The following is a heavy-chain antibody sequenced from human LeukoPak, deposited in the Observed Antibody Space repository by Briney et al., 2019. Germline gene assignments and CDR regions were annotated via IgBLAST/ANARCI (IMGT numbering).Heavy chain of an antibody. CDR3: AKDWGIAVAGTTPLDY. Sequence: GGSLRLSCAASGFTFDDYAMHWVRQAPGKGLEWDSGISWNSGSIGYADSVKGRFTISRDNAKNSLYLQMNSLRAEDTALYYCAKDWGIAVAGTTPLDYWGQGTLVTVSS. CDR1: GFTFDDYA. V-gene: IGHV3-9*01. D-gene: IGHD6-19*01. J-gene: IGHJ4*02. CDR2: ISWNSGSI.